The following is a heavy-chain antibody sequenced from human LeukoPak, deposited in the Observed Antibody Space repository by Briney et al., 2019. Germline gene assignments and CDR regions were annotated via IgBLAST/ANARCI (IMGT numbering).Heavy chain of an antibody. CDR2: IGTAGDT. D-gene: IGHD1-26*01. J-gene: IGHJ4*02. V-gene: IGHV3-13*01. CDR3: VRQQTPHGNFDY. Sequence: SGGSLRLSCATSGFTLSSYAMHWVRQATGKGLEWVSAIGTAGDTYYPGSVKGRFTISRENAKNSLSLQMNSLRAEDTAVYYCVRQQTPHGNFDYWGQGTPVTVSS. CDR1: GFTLSSYA.